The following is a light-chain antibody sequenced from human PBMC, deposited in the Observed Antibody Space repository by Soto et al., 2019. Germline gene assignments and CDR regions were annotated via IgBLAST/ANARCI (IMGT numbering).Light chain of an antibody. CDR3: QQRSNWPIT. CDR1: QYVNIY. V-gene: IGKV3-11*01. CDR2: DAS. Sequence: EIVLTQSPATVSLSPGERVTLSCRASQYVNIYLAWYQQKPGQAPRLLIYDASNRATGIPARFSGSGSGTDFTLTISSLEPEDFAVYYCQQRSNWPITFGQGTRLEIK. J-gene: IGKJ5*01.